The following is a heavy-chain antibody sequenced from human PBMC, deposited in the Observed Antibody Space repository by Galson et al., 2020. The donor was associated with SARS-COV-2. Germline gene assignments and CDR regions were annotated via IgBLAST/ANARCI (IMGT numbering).Heavy chain of an antibody. J-gene: IGHJ6*02. D-gene: IGHD3-16*01. V-gene: IGHV3-74*01. CDR3: AREGEDTLYDYVMDV. Sequence: GESLKISCAASGFTFRTYWMHWVRQVSGKGLVWVARTNSDGSSAIYADSVKGRFTISRDNAKNTLYLQMNSLRVEDTAVYYCAREGEDTLYDYVMDVCGQGTTVTFSS. CDR2: TNSDGSSA. CDR1: GFTFRTYW.